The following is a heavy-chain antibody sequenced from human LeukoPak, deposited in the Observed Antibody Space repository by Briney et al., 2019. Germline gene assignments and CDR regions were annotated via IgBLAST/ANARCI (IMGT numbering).Heavy chain of an antibody. J-gene: IGHJ4*02. D-gene: IGHD2-15*01. CDR1: GFTFSSYA. CDR3: ARQHCSGGDCYFFD. V-gene: IGHV3-23*01. Sequence: GGSLRLSCAASGFTFSSYAMTWVRQAPGKGLEWLSAIGGGGCCASYPDSVKGRFTISRDNSKNTLYLQLNSLRAEDTAVYYCARQHCSGGDCYFFDWGQGTLVTVSS. CDR2: IGGGGCCA.